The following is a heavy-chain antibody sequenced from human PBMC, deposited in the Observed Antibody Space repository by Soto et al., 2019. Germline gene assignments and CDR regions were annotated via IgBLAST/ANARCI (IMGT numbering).Heavy chain of an antibody. V-gene: IGHV4-34*01. D-gene: IGHD3-10*01. J-gene: IGHJ4*02. CDR2: INQSATT. CDR3: AARRGSGLYYFDY. Sequence: QVQLQQWGAGQLTPSETLSLTCAVYGGAFNYDYCSWVRQPPGKGLEWIGEINQSATTNYNPSLKSRVTLSIDTSKNQCSLKLRSVTAADTAMYYCAARRGSGLYYFDYWGQGTLVTVSS. CDR1: GGAFNYDY.